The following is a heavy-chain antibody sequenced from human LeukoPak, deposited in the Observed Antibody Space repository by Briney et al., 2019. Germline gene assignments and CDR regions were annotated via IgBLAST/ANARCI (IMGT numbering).Heavy chain of an antibody. D-gene: IGHD4-23*01. CDR1: GFTFSDYY. Sequence: PGGSLRLSCAASGFTFSDYYMTWFRQAPGKGLEWVSYISGGSSYTNFADSVKGRFTISRDNAKNSLCLQMNSLRAEDTAVYYCARVSLLDDGGLGDYWGQGTLVTVSS. CDR3: ARVSLLDDGGLGDY. J-gene: IGHJ4*02. CDR2: ISGGSSYT. V-gene: IGHV3-11*06.